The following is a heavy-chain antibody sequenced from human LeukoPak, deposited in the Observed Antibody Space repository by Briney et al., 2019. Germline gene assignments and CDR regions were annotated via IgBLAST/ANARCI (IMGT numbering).Heavy chain of an antibody. D-gene: IGHD6-19*01. J-gene: IGHJ4*02. V-gene: IGHV1-46*01. Sequence: ASVKVSCKASGYTFTSYYMHWVRQAPGQGLEWMGIINPSGGSTSYAQKFQGRVTITRDTSTSTVYMELSSLRSEDTAVYYCARDRYSSGWFHQIYFDYWGQGTLVTVSS. CDR2: INPSGGST. CDR3: ARDRYSSGWFHQIYFDY. CDR1: GYTFTSYY.